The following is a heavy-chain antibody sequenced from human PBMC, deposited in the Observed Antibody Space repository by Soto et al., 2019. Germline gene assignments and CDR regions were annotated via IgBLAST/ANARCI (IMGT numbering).Heavy chain of an antibody. D-gene: IGHD3-10*01. J-gene: IGHJ4*01. Sequence: GGSLRLSCAASGFTFSSYAMSWVRQAPGKGLEWVSAITDTGGDTKYADSVRGRFTMSRDNSKKTLYLQMNSLRVEDSALYYCARGSTDSYPGSRIFDFWGRGTLVTVSS. V-gene: IGHV3-23*01. CDR3: ARGSTDSYPGSRIFDF. CDR2: ITDTGGDT. CDR1: GFTFSSYA.